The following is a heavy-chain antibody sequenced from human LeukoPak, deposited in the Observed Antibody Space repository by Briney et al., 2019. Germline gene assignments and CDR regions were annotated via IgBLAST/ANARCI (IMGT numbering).Heavy chain of an antibody. V-gene: IGHV3-11*04. D-gene: IGHD6-19*01. CDR1: GFTFSDYY. J-gene: IGHJ4*02. CDR2: ISNSGSTI. Sequence: GGSLRLSCAVSGFTFSDYYMSWIRLAPGKGLEWVSYISNSGSTIYHADSVKGRFTISRDNAKNSLYLQMNTLGAEDTAVYYCARRAVAGNFDYWGQGTLVTVSS. CDR3: ARRAVAGNFDY.